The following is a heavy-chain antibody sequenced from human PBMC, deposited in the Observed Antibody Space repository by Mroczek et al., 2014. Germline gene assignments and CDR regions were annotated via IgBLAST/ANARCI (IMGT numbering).Heavy chain of an antibody. CDR3: AKDRDFRSGPLLGGVLDY. J-gene: IGHJ4*02. D-gene: IGHD3-3*01. CDR1: GFTFSRYG. V-gene: IGHV3-30*18. Sequence: QVQLVESGGGVVQPGRSLRLSCAASGFTFSRYGMHWVRQAPGKGLEWVALISYDGSNKYYEDSEKGRFIISRDNSKNTLYLQMNSLRPEDTAVYYCAKDRDFRSGPLLGGVLDYVGPGNLGHRSPQ. CDR2: ISYDGSNK.